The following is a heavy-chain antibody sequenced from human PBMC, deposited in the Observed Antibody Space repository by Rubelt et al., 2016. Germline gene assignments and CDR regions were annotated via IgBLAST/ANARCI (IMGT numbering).Heavy chain of an antibody. D-gene: IGHD6-13*01. J-gene: IGHJ4*02. CDR2: IWYDGSDK. Sequence: PGRSLRLSCAASGFTFSSYGLHWVRQAPGKGLEWVAVIWYDGSDKFYADSVRGRFTISRDNAKNSLYLQMNSLRAEDTAVYFCARSPISASGRIYYFDYWGQGTPVTVSS. CDR3: ARSPISASGRIYYFDY. CDR1: GFTFSSYG. V-gene: IGHV3-33*03.